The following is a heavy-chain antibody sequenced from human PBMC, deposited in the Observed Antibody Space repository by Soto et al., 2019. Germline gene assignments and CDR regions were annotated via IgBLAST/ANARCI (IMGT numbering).Heavy chain of an antibody. V-gene: IGHV1-46*01. CDR3: ARGMTTVTSDAFDI. J-gene: IGHJ3*02. CDR1: GYTFSRYY. Sequence: ASVKGSCKGSGYTFSRYYIHWGRQGLGQGPEWVGIINPTTGSTFYAQKFQGRVTMTRDTSTSTVYMELSSLRSEDTAVYYCARGMTTVTSDAFDIWGHGTMVTVSS. D-gene: IGHD4-4*01. CDR2: INPTTGST.